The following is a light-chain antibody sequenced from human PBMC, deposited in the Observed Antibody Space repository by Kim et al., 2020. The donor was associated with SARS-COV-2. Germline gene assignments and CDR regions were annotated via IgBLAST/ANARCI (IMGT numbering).Light chain of an antibody. J-gene: IGKJ3*01. Sequence: PGERATLSCRASQTVSSSSLGWYQQKPGQAPRLLIYGASSRATGIPDRFSGSGSGTDFALTISRLEPEDFAVYYCQQFGTSLFTFGPGTKVDIK. CDR1: QTVSSSS. CDR3: QQFGTSLFT. CDR2: GAS. V-gene: IGKV3-20*01.